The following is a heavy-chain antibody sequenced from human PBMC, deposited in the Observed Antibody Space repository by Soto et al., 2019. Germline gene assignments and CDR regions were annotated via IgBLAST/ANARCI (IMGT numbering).Heavy chain of an antibody. V-gene: IGHV4-4*02. CDR2: IYQSGST. CDR1: GGVIISSNW. J-gene: IGHJ6*02. CDR3: ARASRYSSSSYYFYGMDV. Sequence: QVQLQESGPGLVKPSGTLSLTCAVSGGVIISSNWWNWVRQHPGKGLEWIGEIYQSGSTNYNPSLKSLVTMSVDKSKNPFSLKLSSVTAADTAVYYCARASRYSSSSYYFYGMDVWGQGTTVTVSS. D-gene: IGHD2-15*01.